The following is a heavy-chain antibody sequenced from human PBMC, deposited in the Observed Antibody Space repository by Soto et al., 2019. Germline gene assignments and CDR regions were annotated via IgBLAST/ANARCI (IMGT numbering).Heavy chain of an antibody. J-gene: IGHJ1*01. CDR1: GGTFSSYA. D-gene: IGHD6-19*01. Sequence: SVKVSCKASGGTFSSYAISWVRQAPGQGLEWMGGIIPIFGTANYAQKFQGRVTITADKSTSTAYMELSSLRAEDTPVYYCGSVPINSSGWYTVWGQGALVTVAS. CDR2: IIPIFGTA. V-gene: IGHV1-69*06. CDR3: GSVPINSSGWYTV.